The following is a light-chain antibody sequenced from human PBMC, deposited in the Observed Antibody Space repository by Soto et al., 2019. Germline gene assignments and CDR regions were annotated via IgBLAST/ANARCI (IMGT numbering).Light chain of an antibody. CDR1: QDISDY. Sequence: DFQMTQSPSSLSASVGDRVTITCQASQDISDYLNCYQQKPGAAPKLLIYDASNLQAGVPSRFSGSGSGTEFTFTISSLQPEDVASYYCQQYDNIPLTFGGGTKVDI. CDR3: QQYDNIPLT. J-gene: IGKJ4*01. V-gene: IGKV1-33*01. CDR2: DAS.